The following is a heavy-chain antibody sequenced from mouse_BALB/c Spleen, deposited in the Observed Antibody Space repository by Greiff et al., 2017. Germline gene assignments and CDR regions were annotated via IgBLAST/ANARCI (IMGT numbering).Heavy chain of an antibody. CDR3: AGFYYYGSRDYFDY. J-gene: IGHJ2*01. V-gene: IGHV3-6*02. D-gene: IGHD1-1*01. CDR2: ISYDGSN. Sequence: VQLKESGPGLVKPSQSLSLTCSVTGYSITSGYYWNWIRQFPGNKLEWMGYISYDGSNNYNPSLKNRISITRDTSKNQFFLKLNSVTTEDTATYYCAGFYYYGSRDYFDYWGQGTTLTVSS. CDR1: GYSITSGYY.